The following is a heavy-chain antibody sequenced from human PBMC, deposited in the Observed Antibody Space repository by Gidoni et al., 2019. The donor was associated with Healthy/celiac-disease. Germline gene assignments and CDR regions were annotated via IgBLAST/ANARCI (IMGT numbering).Heavy chain of an antibody. Sequence: QVQLVQSGAEVKKPGASVKVSCKASGYTFTSYGSSWVRQAPGQGLEWMVWISAYNGNTNYAQKLQGRVTMTTDTSTSTAYMELRSLRSDDTAVYYCARDNPPRPAIAVAGTDEFDYWGQGTLVTVSS. CDR3: ARDNPPRPAIAVAGTDEFDY. CDR1: GYTFTSYG. D-gene: IGHD6-19*01. V-gene: IGHV1-18*01. CDR2: ISAYNGNT. J-gene: IGHJ4*02.